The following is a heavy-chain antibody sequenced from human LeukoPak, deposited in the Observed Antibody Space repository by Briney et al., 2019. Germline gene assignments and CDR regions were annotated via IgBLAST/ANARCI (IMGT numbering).Heavy chain of an antibody. CDR1: GYTFTSFD. CDR2: MNPNSGNT. D-gene: IGHD2-2*01. J-gene: IGHJ4*02. Sequence: GASVKVSCKASGYTFTSFDVNWVRQATGQGLEWMGWMNPNSGNTGYTQKFQGRVTMTRNTSINTAYMELSSLRSEDTAVYYCAKDPGDIVVVPAAPAAFDYWGQGTLVTVSS. V-gene: IGHV1-8*01. CDR3: AKDPGDIVVVPAAPAAFDY.